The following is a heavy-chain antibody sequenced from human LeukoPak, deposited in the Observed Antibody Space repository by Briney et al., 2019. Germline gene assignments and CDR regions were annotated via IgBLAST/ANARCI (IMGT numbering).Heavy chain of an antibody. CDR2: IRYDGSNK. J-gene: IGHJ4*02. Sequence: GGSLRLSCAASGFTFSNYAMHWVRQAPGKGLEGVTFIRYDGSNKYYAKSVKGRFTISRDNSKNTLYLQMNNLRPEDTAVYYCAKAIHTSSSGVVDYWGQGTLVTVSS. D-gene: IGHD6-6*01. CDR3: AKAIHTSSSGVVDY. CDR1: GFTFSNYA. V-gene: IGHV3-30*02.